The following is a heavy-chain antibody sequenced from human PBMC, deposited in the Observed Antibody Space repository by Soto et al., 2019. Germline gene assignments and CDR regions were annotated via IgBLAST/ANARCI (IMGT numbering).Heavy chain of an antibody. CDR3: ARGRYGDY. V-gene: IGHV1-18*01. Sequence: QVHLVQSGAEVKKPGASVKVSCKGSGYTFTSYGITWVRQAPGQGLEGMGGISAHNGNTDYAQKLQGRDTVTRDTSTSTAYMELRSLRSDDTAVYYCARGRYGDYWGQGALVTVSS. CDR2: ISAHNGNT. CDR1: GYTFTSYG. J-gene: IGHJ4*02. D-gene: IGHD1-1*01.